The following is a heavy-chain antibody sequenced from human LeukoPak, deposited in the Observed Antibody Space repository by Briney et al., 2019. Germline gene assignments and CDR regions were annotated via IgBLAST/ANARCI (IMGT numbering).Heavy chain of an antibody. J-gene: IGHJ5*02. CDR1: GFTFDDYA. CDR2: ISWNSGSI. Sequence: PGGSLRLSCAASGFTFDDYAMHWVRQAPGKGLEWVSGISWNSGSIGYADSVKGRFTISRDNAKNSLYLQMNSLRAEDTALYYCAKGGSSGWYENWFDPWGQGTLVTVSS. CDR3: AKGGSSGWYENWFDP. V-gene: IGHV3-9*01. D-gene: IGHD6-19*01.